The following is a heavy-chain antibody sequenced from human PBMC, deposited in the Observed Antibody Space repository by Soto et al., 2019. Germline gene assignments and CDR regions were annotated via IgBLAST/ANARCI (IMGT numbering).Heavy chain of an antibody. J-gene: IGHJ6*02. CDR1: GYTFTGYY. Sequence: ASVKVSCKASGYTFTGYYMHWVRQAPGQGLGWMGWINPNSGGTNYAQKFQGRVTMTRDTSISTAYMELSRLRSDDTAVYYCASAATTEHYYYYYGMDVWGQGTTVTAP. D-gene: IGHD5-12*01. CDR3: ASAATTEHYYYYYGMDV. CDR2: INPNSGGT. V-gene: IGHV1-2*02.